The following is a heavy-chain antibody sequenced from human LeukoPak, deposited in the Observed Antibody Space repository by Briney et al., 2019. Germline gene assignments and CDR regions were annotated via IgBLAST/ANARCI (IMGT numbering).Heavy chain of an antibody. CDR2: INPLAGSS. V-gene: IGHV1-46*01. CDR1: GYNFPNYY. CDR3: ARPSESFQEYFDS. J-gene: IGHJ4*02. D-gene: IGHD6-6*01. Sequence: ASVKVSLQGSGYNFPNYYIHWGRPAPGQGLGLVGIINPLAGSSTNAQKFQGRVTMTRDMYTSTVYMDQSSLRSEETALYYCARPSESFQEYFDSWGQGTLVTVSS.